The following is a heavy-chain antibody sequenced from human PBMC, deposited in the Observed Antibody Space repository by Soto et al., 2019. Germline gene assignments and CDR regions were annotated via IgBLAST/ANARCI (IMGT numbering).Heavy chain of an antibody. CDR3: ARLWGRTTMVRSNDY. D-gene: IGHD3-10*01. V-gene: IGHV3-11*01. CDR1: GFTFSDYY. J-gene: IGHJ4*02. CDR2: ISSSGSTI. Sequence: VGSLRLSCAASGFTFSDYYMSWIRQAPVKGLEWVSYISSSGSTIYYADSVKGRFTISRDNAKNSLYLQMNSLRAEDTAVYYCARLWGRTTMVRSNDYWGQGTLVTVSS.